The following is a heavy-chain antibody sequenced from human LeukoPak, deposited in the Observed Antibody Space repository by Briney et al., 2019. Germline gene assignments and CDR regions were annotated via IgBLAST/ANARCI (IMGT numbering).Heavy chain of an antibody. CDR2: INLSGGGT. D-gene: IGHD2-15*01. J-gene: IGHJ1*01. V-gene: IGHV1-46*01. CDR1: AYTFTTYY. Sequence: GASVKVSCKASAYTFTTYYMHWLRQAPGQGLEWMGIINLSGGGTTYAQNFQGRVTMTRDMSTNTVYMELSSLRSADTAVYYCAREGYCGGGTCHSGAHFQHWGQGTLVTVSS. CDR3: AREGYCGGGTCHSGAHFQH.